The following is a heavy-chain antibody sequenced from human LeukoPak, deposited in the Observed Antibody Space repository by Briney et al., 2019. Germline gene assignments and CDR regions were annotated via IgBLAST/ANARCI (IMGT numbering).Heavy chain of an antibody. J-gene: IGHJ4*02. CDR2: IYYSGST. CDR1: GGSISSSSYY. Sequence: PSETLSLTCTVSGGSISSSSYYWGWIRQPPGRGLEWIGSIYYSGSTYYNPSLKSRVTISVDTSKNQFSLKLSSVTAADTAVYYCARRPDYGDYFFDYWGQGTLVTVSS. D-gene: IGHD4-17*01. V-gene: IGHV4-39*01. CDR3: ARRPDYGDYFFDY.